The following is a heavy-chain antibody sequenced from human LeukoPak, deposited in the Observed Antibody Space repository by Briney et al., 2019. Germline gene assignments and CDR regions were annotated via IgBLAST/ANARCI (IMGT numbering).Heavy chain of an antibody. V-gene: IGHV3-74*01. J-gene: IGHJ4*02. CDR2: INGDGSWT. CDR1: GNYW. D-gene: IGHD2-2*01. Sequence: GGSLRLSCAASGNYWMHWVRQAPGKGLVWVSHINGDGSWTTYADSVKGRFTIPKDNAKNTVYLQMNNLRAEDTAVYYCVSFYETYWGRGTLVTVSS. CDR3: VSFYETY.